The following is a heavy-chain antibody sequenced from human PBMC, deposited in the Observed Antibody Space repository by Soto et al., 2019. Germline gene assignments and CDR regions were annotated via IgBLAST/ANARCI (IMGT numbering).Heavy chain of an antibody. CDR3: AKVITGIGNAFDI. J-gene: IGHJ3*02. Sequence: EVQLLESGGGLVQPGGSLRLSCAASGFTFSSYAMSWVRQAPGKGLEWVSAISGSGGSTYYADSVKGRFTISRDNSKNTRYLQMNSLRAEDTAVYYCAKVITGIGNAFDIWGQGTMVTVSS. D-gene: IGHD1-1*01. CDR1: GFTFSSYA. CDR2: ISGSGGST. V-gene: IGHV3-23*01.